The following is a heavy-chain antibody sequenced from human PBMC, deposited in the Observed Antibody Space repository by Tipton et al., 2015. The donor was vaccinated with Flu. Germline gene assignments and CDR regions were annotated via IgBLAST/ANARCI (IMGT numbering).Heavy chain of an antibody. D-gene: IGHD3-9*01. CDR2: IYYSGST. V-gene: IGHV4-59*01. Sequence: LRLSCTVSGGSISSYYWSWIRQPPGKGLEWIGYIYYSGSTNYNPSLKSRVTISVDTSKNQFSLKLSSVTAADTAVYYCARDRKEISTGSPRYYYGMDVWGQGTTVTVSS. CDR3: ARDRKEISTGSPRYYYGMDV. CDR1: GGSISSYY. J-gene: IGHJ6*02.